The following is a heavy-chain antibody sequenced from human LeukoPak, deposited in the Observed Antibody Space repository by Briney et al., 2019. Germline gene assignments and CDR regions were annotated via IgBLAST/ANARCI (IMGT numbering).Heavy chain of an antibody. CDR3: TRALRIAVAGTQYYFDF. V-gene: IGHV3-49*04. Sequence: GGSLRLSCTASGFTFADYAMSWVRQAPGKGLEWVAFIRSKTYTGTTDYAASVKGRFTISRDDSKGIAYLQMNSLKTEDTAVYYCTRALRIAVAGTQYYFDFWGQGTLVTASS. D-gene: IGHD6-19*01. J-gene: IGHJ4*02. CDR1: GFTFADYA. CDR2: IRSKTYTGTT.